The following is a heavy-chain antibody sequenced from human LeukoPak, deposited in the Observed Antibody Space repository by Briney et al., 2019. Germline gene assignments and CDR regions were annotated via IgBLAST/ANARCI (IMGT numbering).Heavy chain of an antibody. V-gene: IGHV1-69*13. CDR1: GGTFSSYA. CDR3: ATSTYYYDSSGYYYGDYYWYFDL. J-gene: IGHJ2*01. CDR2: IIPIFGTA. D-gene: IGHD3-22*01. Sequence: SVKVSCKASGGTFSSYAISWVRQAPGQGLEWMGGIIPIFGTANYAQKFQGRVTITADESTSTAYMELSSLRSEDTAVYYCATSTYYYDSSGYYYGDYYWYFDLWGRGTLVTVSS.